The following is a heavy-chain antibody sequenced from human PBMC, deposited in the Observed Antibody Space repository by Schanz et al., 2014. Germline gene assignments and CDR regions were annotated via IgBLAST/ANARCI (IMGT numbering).Heavy chain of an antibody. J-gene: IGHJ3*01. D-gene: IGHD2-15*01. CDR3: AKRPGDVYSLYALDV. CDR2: ISRSGGLT. Sequence: EVHLLESGGGFIQPGGSLRLSCAASGFTFDIYAMSWVRQAPGKGLEWVSLISRSGGLTYYADSVKGRFTISRDNGRNMSFLHIAALNAGYTSVYFCAKRPGDVYSLYALDVWGRGTTVVVSS. V-gene: IGHV3-23*01. CDR1: GFTFDIYA.